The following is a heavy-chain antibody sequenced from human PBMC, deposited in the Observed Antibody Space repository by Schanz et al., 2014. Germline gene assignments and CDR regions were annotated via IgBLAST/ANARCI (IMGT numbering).Heavy chain of an antibody. D-gene: IGHD6-13*01. CDR1: GFTFSSYG. V-gene: IGHV3-33*06. J-gene: IGHJ4*02. CDR3: AKGRGSWGYFFDN. Sequence: QVQLVESGGDVVQPGRSLRLSCAASGFTFSSYGMHWVRQAPGKGLEWVAVIWYDGNNKYYADSVKGRFTISRDNSKNMLYLQMNSLRAEDTAVYLCAKGRGSWGYFFDNWGQGTLVTVSS. CDR2: IWYDGNNK.